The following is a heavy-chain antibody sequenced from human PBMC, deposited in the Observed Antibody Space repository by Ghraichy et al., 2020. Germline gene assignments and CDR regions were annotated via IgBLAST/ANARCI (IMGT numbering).Heavy chain of an antibody. Sequence: GGSLRLSCAASGFTFSSYGMHWVRQAPGKGLEWVAVIWYDGSNKYYADSVKGRFTISRDNSKNTLYLQMNSLRAEDTAVYYCARELGANGSGSPTRAFDIWGQGTMVTVAS. CDR2: IWYDGSNK. CDR3: ARELGANGSGSPTRAFDI. J-gene: IGHJ3*02. CDR1: GFTFSSYG. V-gene: IGHV3-33*01. D-gene: IGHD3-10*01.